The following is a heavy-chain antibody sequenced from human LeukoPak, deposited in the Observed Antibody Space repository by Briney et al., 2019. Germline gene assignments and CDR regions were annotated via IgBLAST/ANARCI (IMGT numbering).Heavy chain of an antibody. Sequence: SVKVSCKASGGTFSSYAISWVRQAPGQGLEWMGGIIPIFGTANYAQKFQGRVTITADESTSTAYMELSSLRSENTAVYYCARGSRDSITIFGVVKGYYGMDVWGQGTTVTVSS. CDR2: IIPIFGTA. CDR1: GGTFSSYA. CDR3: ARGSRDSITIFGVVKGYYGMDV. D-gene: IGHD3-3*01. V-gene: IGHV1-69*13. J-gene: IGHJ6*02.